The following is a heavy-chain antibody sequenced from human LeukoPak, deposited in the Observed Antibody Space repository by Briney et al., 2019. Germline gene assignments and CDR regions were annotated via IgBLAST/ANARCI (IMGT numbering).Heavy chain of an antibody. D-gene: IGHD3-10*01. CDR3: AKGDSGLLWFGESALIDY. Sequence: PGGSLRLSCAASGFTFSSYGMHWVRQAPGKGLEWLAVISYDGSNKYYADSVKGRFTISRDNSKNTLYLQMNSLRAEETAVYYCAKGDSGLLWFGESALIDYWGQGTLVTVSS. CDR1: GFTFSSYG. CDR2: ISYDGSNK. V-gene: IGHV3-30*18. J-gene: IGHJ4*01.